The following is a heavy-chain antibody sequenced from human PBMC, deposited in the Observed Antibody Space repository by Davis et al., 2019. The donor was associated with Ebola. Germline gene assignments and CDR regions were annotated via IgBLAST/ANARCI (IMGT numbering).Heavy chain of an antibody. CDR3: ATEGIVGTRWYYDGMDV. CDR2: IIDNYGGAKT. Sequence: PGGSLRLSCAASGFTFSNAYMTWVRQAPGKGLEWIGRIIDNYGGAKTAYAAPVEGRFTVSRDDSKNTVYLQMNSLRTEDTAVYYCATEGIVGTRWYYDGMDVWGQGTTVTVSS. J-gene: IGHJ6*02. CDR1: GFTFSNAY. D-gene: IGHD1-26*01. V-gene: IGHV3-15*01.